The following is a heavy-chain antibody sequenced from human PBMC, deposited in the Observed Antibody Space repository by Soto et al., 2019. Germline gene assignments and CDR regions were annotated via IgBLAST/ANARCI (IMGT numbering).Heavy chain of an antibody. D-gene: IGHD2-15*01. V-gene: IGHV4-39*01. CDR3: ARRGRVVDCSGGSCYAGSVDY. J-gene: IGHJ4*02. CDR1: GGSISSNSYY. Sequence: TSETLSLTCTVSGGSISSNSYYWGWIRQPPGKGLEWIGSIYYSGSTYYNTSLKSRVTISVDTSKNQFSLKLSSVTAADTAVYYCARRGRVVDCSGGSCYAGSVDYWGQGTLVTVSS. CDR2: IYYSGST.